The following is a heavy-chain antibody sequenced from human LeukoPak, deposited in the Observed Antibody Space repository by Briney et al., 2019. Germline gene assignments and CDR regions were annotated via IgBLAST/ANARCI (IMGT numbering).Heavy chain of an antibody. J-gene: IGHJ4*02. CDR3: ARGPRYSSSWYYFDY. CDR2: INAGNGNT. V-gene: IGHV1-3*01. CDR1: GYTFTSYA. D-gene: IGHD6-13*01. Sequence: ASVKVSCKASGYTFTSYAMHWVRQAPGQRLEWMGWINAGNGNTKYSQKFQGRVTITRDTSASTAYMELSSLRSEDTAVYYCARGPRYSSSWYYFDYWGQGTLVTVSS.